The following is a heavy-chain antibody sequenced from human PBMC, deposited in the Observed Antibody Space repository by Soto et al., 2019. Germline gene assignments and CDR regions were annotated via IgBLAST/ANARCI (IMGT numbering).Heavy chain of an antibody. Sequence: QVQLVESGGGVVQPGGSLRLSCAASGFTFSNYGMHWVRQAPGKGLEWVAVISYDGSNKYYADSVKGRFTISRDNSKNTLYLQMNSLTTEDTPVYYCARDWVWFGAHPIDYWGQGTLVTVSS. J-gene: IGHJ4*02. CDR3: ARDWVWFGAHPIDY. D-gene: IGHD3-10*01. CDR2: ISYDGSNK. V-gene: IGHV3-30*03. CDR1: GFTFSNYG.